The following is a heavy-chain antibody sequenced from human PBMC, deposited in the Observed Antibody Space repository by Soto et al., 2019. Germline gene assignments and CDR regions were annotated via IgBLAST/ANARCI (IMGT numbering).Heavy chain of an antibody. CDR1: GFTFSSYA. D-gene: IGHD3-3*01. CDR3: ARGWAWTYYDFWSGPAKINYGMDV. Sequence: PGGSLRLSCAASGFTFSSYAMHWVRQAPGKGLEWVAVISYDGSNKYYADSVKGRFTISRDNSKNTLYLQMNSLRAEDTAVYYCARGWAWTYYDFWSGPAKINYGMDVWGQGTTVTVSS. J-gene: IGHJ6*02. CDR2: ISYDGSNK. V-gene: IGHV3-30-3*01.